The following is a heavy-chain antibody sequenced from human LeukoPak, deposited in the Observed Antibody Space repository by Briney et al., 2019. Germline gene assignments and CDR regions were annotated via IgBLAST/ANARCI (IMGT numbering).Heavy chain of an antibody. CDR3: AREAIDYSNDY. CDR1: GGSISSYY. J-gene: IGHJ4*02. CDR2: IYYSGST. D-gene: IGHD4-11*01. V-gene: IGHV4-59*01. Sequence: SETLSLTCTVSGGSISSYYWSWIRQPPGKGLEWIGYIYYSGSTNYNPSLKSRVTISVDTSKNQFSLKLSSVTAAGTAVYYCAREAIDYSNDYWGQGTLVTVSS.